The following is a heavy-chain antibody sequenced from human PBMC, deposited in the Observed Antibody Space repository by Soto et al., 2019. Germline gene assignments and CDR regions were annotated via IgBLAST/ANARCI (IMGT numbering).Heavy chain of an antibody. CDR2: IYYSGST. CDR3: ATTYYYGSGSYAPNWFDP. Sequence: SETLSLTCTVSGGSISSSSYYWGWIRQPPGKGLEWIGSIYYSGSTYYNPSLKSRVTISVDTSKNQFSLKLSSVTAADTAVYYCATTYYYGSGSYAPNWFDPWGQGTLVTSPQ. V-gene: IGHV4-39*01. CDR1: GGSISSSSYY. D-gene: IGHD3-10*01. J-gene: IGHJ5*02.